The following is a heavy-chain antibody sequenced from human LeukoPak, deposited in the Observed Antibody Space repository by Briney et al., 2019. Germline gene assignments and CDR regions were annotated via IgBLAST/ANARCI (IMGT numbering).Heavy chain of an antibody. CDR1: GFTFSRYA. V-gene: IGHV3-23*01. Sequence: GGSLRLSCAASGFTFSRYAMSWVRQTPEKGLEWVSVISGSDGSTYYADSVRGRFTISRDDSGNTLFLQMNSLRAEDTAVYYCARQVSCDTTTCYAGMPPDYWGQGPLVTVSS. D-gene: IGHD2-2*01. CDR3: ARQVSCDTTTCYAGMPPDY. CDR2: ISGSDGST. J-gene: IGHJ4*02.